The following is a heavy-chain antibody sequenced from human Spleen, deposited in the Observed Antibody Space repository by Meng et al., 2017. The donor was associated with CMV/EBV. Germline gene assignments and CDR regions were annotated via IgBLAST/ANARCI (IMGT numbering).Heavy chain of an antibody. Sequence: EVALWEPGGGLVPAGGSLRLSCAASGFTFSSHAMSWVRQAPGKGLEWVSAISGSGGSTYYADSVKGRFTISRDNSKNTLYLQMNSLRAEDTAVYYCAKGLFIAPFDYWGQGTLVTVSS. V-gene: IGHV3-23*01. CDR2: ISGSGGST. CDR1: GFTFSSHA. J-gene: IGHJ4*02. D-gene: IGHD3-22*01. CDR3: AKGLFIAPFDY.